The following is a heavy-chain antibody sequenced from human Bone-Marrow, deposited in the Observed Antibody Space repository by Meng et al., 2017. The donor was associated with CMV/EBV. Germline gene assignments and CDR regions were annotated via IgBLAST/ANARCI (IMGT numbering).Heavy chain of an antibody. J-gene: IGHJ6*02. CDR3: ARSKTKPLTIFGVVINHYYYYGMDV. CDR1: GYTFTSYD. Sequence: ASVKVSCKASGYTFTSYDINWVRQATGQGLEWMGWMNPNSGNTGYAQKFQGRVTITRNTSISTAYMELSSLRSEDTAVYYCARSKTKPLTIFGVVINHYYYYGMDVWGQGTTVTVSS. V-gene: IGHV1-8*03. CDR2: MNPNSGNT. D-gene: IGHD3-3*01.